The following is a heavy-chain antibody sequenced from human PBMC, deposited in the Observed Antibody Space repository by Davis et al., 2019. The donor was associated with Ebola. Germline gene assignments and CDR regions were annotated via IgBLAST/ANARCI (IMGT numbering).Heavy chain of an antibody. CDR3: ATDSSGWSDGAFDI. D-gene: IGHD6-19*01. J-gene: IGHJ3*02. CDR1: GGTFSSYA. CDR2: IIPIFGTA. Sequence: AASVKVSCKASGGTFSSYAISWVRQAPGQGLEWMGRIIPIFGTANYAQKFQGRVTITADESTSTAYMELSSLRSEDTAVYYCATDSSGWSDGAFDIWGQGTMVTVSS. V-gene: IGHV1-69*13.